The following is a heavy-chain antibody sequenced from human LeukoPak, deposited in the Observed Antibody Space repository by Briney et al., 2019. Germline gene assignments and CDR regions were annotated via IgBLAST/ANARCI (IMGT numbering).Heavy chain of an antibody. Sequence: ASVRVSPTPSVYTFTVYDINWVRQAPGEGDEWMGWMNTDTGETGYTQKFQGRGTITRNTSIDTTYMGLSGLRSADSAVYYCTRGSLSRSSRDYWGQGTLVTVSS. J-gene: IGHJ4*02. CDR3: TRGSLSRSSRDY. CDR1: VYTFTVYD. V-gene: IGHV1-8*01. D-gene: IGHD3-10*01. CDR2: MNTDTGET.